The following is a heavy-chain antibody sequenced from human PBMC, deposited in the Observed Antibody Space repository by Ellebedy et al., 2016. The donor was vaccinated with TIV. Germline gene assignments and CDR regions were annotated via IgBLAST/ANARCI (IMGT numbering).Heavy chain of an antibody. D-gene: IGHD5-18*01. Sequence: PSETLSLTCAASGFTFSSYWMHWVRQAPGKGLVWVSRINVDGSSTRYADSVKGRFIISRDNAKNTLYLQMTSLRVEDTAVFYCARGGKYTYGPSDYWGQGTLVTVSS. CDR2: INVDGSST. V-gene: IGHV3-74*01. J-gene: IGHJ4*02. CDR3: ARGGKYTYGPSDY. CDR1: GFTFSSYW.